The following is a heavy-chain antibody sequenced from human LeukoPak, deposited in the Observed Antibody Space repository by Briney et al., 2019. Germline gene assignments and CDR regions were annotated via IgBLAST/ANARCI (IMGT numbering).Heavy chain of an antibody. Sequence: PSEAPSLTCAVYGGSFSGYNWNWIRQAPGKGLEWIGEINHLGNTKKSPSLKGRVTLSVDTSKNQFSLKVTSVTAADTAVYYCARGSPKLDSWGQGTPVTVSS. V-gene: IGHV4-34*01. J-gene: IGHJ5*01. CDR2: INHLGNT. CDR1: GGSFSGYN. CDR3: ARGSPKLDS.